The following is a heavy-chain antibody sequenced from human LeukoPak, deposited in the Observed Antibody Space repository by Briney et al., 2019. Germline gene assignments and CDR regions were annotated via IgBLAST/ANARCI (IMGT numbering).Heavy chain of an antibody. J-gene: IGHJ4*02. CDR2: IKQDGSEK. CDR1: GFTFSSYW. V-gene: IGHV3-7*03. Sequence: GGSLRLSCAASGFTFSSYWMSWVRQAPGKGLEWVANIKQDGSEKYYVDSVKGRFTISRDNAKNSLYLQMNSLRAEDTAVYYCAKEIHYDYVWGSSPLDYWGQGTLVTVSS. CDR3: AKEIHYDYVWGSSPLDY. D-gene: IGHD3-16*01.